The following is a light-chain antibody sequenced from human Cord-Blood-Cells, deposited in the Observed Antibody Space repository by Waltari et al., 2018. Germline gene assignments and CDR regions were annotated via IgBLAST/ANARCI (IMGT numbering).Light chain of an antibody. CDR3: QSYDSSNQV. Sequence: NFMLTQPHSVSESQGKTVTISCTRSRGSIARNYVHRDQQRPGSAPTTVIYEDNQRPSGVPDRFSGSIDSSSNSASLTISGLKTEDEADYYCQSYDSSNQVFGGGTKLTVL. V-gene: IGLV6-57*03. CDR1: RGSIARNY. CDR2: EDN. J-gene: IGLJ3*02.